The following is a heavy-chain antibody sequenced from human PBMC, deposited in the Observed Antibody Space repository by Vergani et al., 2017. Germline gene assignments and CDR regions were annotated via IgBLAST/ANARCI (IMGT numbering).Heavy chain of an antibody. Sequence: QVQLVQSGAEVKKPGASVKVSCKASGYTFTSYYMHWVRQAPGQGLEWMGIINHSGGSTSYAQKFQGRVTMTRDTSTSTVYVELSSLISEDTAVYYCAREGGYCSGGSCYLTIGWFDPWGQGTLVTVSS. CDR1: GYTFTSYY. CDR3: AREGGYCSGGSCYLTIGWFDP. V-gene: IGHV1-46*01. J-gene: IGHJ5*02. D-gene: IGHD2-15*01. CDR2: INHSGGST.